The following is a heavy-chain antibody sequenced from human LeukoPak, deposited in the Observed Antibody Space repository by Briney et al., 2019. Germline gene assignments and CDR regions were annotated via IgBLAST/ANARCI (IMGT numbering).Heavy chain of an antibody. CDR2: ISGSGGST. D-gene: IGHD3-22*01. J-gene: IGHJ4*02. Sequence: GGSLRLSCAASGFTFSSYAMSWVRQAPGKGLEWVSAISGSGGSTYYADSVKGRFTISRDNAKNTLYLQMNSLRAEDTALYYCARVYGSTGYDYWGQGALVTVSS. CDR3: ARVYGSTGYDY. CDR1: GFTFSSYA. V-gene: IGHV3-23*01.